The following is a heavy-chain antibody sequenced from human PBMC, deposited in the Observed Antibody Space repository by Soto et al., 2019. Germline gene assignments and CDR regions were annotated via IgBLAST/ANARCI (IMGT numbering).Heavy chain of an antibody. J-gene: IGHJ6*02. CDR3: ARRLGTIFGVVITYGMDV. V-gene: IGHV3-7*03. CDR1: GFTFSSYW. D-gene: IGHD3-3*01. CDR2: IKQDGSEN. Sequence: GGSLRLSCAASGFTFSSYWMSWVRQAPGKGLEWVANIKQDGSENYYVDSVKGRFTISRDNAKNSLYLQMNSLRAEDTAVYYCARRLGTIFGVVITYGMDVWGQGTTVTVSS.